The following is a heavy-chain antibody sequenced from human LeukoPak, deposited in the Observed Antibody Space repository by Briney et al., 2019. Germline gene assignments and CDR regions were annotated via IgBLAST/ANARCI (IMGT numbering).Heavy chain of an antibody. Sequence: PGGSLRLSSTASGFTFSNAWMSWVRQAPGKGLEWAGRIKSKPAGGSTDYAAPIKGRFTISRDDSKNTLYLQVNSLKVEDTAVYYCTTDLKESGSDTTMGFQYWGQGTLVTVSS. D-gene: IGHD3-10*01. J-gene: IGHJ4*02. V-gene: IGHV3-15*01. CDR3: TTDLKESGSDTTMGFQY. CDR1: GFTFSNAW. CDR2: IKSKPAGGST.